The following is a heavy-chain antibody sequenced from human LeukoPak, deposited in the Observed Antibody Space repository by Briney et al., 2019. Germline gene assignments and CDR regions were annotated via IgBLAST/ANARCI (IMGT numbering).Heavy chain of an antibody. CDR1: GGSLSSYY. J-gene: IGHJ4*02. CDR2: IYYSET. D-gene: IGHD6-19*01. Sequence: PAGTLSLTCTVSGGSLSSYYWGWIRQPPGKGLEWIGYIYYSETNYNPSLKSRVTISLDMSKNQFSLKLSSVTAVDTAVYYCARVGYSGEADYWGQGTLVTVSS. V-gene: IGHV4-59*01. CDR3: ARVGYSGEADY.